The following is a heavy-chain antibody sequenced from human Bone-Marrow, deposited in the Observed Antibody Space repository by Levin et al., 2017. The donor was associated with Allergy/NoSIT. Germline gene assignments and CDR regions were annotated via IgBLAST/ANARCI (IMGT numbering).Heavy chain of an antibody. Sequence: SETLSLTFSFSFSSLPLFSPSFLFLLPSPGTGLEWIGYIYYSGSTYYNPSLMTRITISLDPSKNHFSLTLRSVTVADTAVYYCASLSYYYGAGTHPDEDYWGQGALVIVSS. CDR3: ASLSYYYGAGTHPDEDY. J-gene: IGHJ4*02. D-gene: IGHD3-10*01. CDR1: FSSLPLFSPS. V-gene: IGHV4-30-4*01. CDR2: IYYSGST.